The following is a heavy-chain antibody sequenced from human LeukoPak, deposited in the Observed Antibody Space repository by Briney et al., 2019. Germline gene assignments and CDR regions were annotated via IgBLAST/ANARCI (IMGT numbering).Heavy chain of an antibody. CDR1: GGSIATRNYY. J-gene: IGHJ4*02. D-gene: IGHD5-12*01. Sequence: SETLSLTCSVSGGSIATRNYYWGWIRQPPGKGLEWIASMYYSGSPSYNPSLNNRVTISVDTSKNQFSVKLRSVTAADTAVYYCASQQRNIRPSGSGYIAYAQKIDSWGQGTLVTVSS. CDR2: MYYSGSP. V-gene: IGHV4-39*01. CDR3: ASQQRNIRPSGSGYIAYAQKIDS.